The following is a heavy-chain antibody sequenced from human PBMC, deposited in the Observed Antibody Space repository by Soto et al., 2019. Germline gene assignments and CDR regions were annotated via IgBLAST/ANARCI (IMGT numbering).Heavy chain of an antibody. V-gene: IGHV5-10-1*01. CDR2: IDPSDSYT. CDR1: GYSFTSYW. CDR3: AKEAARYLHIPAYNWFDP. Sequence: GESLKISCKGSGYSFTSYWISWVRQMPGKGLEWMGRIDPSDSYTNYSPSFQGHVTISADKSISTAYLQWSSLKASDTAMYYCAKEAARYLHIPAYNWFDPWGQGTLVTVSS. D-gene: IGHD3-9*01. J-gene: IGHJ5*02.